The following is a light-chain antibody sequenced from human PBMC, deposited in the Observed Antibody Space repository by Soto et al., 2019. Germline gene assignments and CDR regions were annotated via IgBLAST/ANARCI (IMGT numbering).Light chain of an antibody. CDR2: GEY. Sequence: MPQSXCTLSSTVVYRVTIACGASQSVSSNLAWHKQRHGQAPRIIIYGEYTRATGVKDRFSGGGSGTEFTITITSMQYEDFAVYWCQKYNNWQLTFGTGPRRALK. V-gene: IGKV3D-15*01. J-gene: IGKJ5*01. CDR3: QKYNNWQLT. CDR1: QSVSSN.